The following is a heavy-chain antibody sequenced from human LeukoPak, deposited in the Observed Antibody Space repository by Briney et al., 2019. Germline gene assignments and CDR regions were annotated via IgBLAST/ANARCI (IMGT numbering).Heavy chain of an antibody. CDR2: ISSSSSYI. CDR1: GFTFSSYS. CDR3: ARATPRDGATNYILDY. Sequence: GGSLRLSCAASGFTFSSYSMNWVRQAPGKGLEWVSSISSSSSYIYYADSVKGRFTISRDNAKNSLYLQMNSLRAEDTAVYHCARATPRDGATNYILDYWGQGTLVTVSS. J-gene: IGHJ4*02. V-gene: IGHV3-21*01. D-gene: IGHD1-26*01.